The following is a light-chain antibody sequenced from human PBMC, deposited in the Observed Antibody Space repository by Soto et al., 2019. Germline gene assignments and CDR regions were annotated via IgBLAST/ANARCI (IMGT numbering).Light chain of an antibody. CDR3: QQYGSSTST. CDR1: QSVSSSS. V-gene: IGKV3-20*01. Sequence: EIVLTQSPGPLSLSPGERATLSCRASQSVSSSSLAWYQQKPGQAPRLLIYGASSRATGIPDRFSGSGSGTDFTLTISRLEPEDFAVYYCQQYGSSTSTFGGGTKVEIK. CDR2: GAS. J-gene: IGKJ4*01.